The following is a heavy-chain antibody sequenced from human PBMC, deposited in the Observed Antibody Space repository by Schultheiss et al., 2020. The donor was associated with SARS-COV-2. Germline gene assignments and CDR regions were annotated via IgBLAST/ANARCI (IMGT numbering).Heavy chain of an antibody. Sequence: GESLKISCAASGFTLSGFLMHWVRQAPGKGLEWVAVISYDGSNKYYADSVKGRFTISRDNSLNTLSLQMNSLRAEDTAVYYCARDRGGVSYWGQGTLVTVSS. CDR1: GFTLSGFL. V-gene: IGHV3-30*03. J-gene: IGHJ4*02. CDR2: ISYDGSNK. D-gene: IGHD3-10*01. CDR3: ARDRGGVSY.